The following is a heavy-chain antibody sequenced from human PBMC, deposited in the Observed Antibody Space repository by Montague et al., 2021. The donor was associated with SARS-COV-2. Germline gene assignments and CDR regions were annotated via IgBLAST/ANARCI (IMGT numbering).Heavy chain of an antibody. CDR3: VRGIEAAGSYDY. J-gene: IGHJ4*02. V-gene: IGHV6-1*01. CDR2: TYYRSMWKS. Sequence: CAISGDSVSSNSATWNWIRQSPSRGLDWLGRTYYRSMWKSDYARXVKSRIAINPDTSKNQFSLQLSSVTPEDTALYYCVRGIEAAGSYDYWGQGTLVTVSS. D-gene: IGHD6-13*01. CDR1: GDSVSSNSAT.